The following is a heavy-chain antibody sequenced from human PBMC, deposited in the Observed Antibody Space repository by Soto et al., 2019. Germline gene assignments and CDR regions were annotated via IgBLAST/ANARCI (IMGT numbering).Heavy chain of an antibody. Sequence: SETLSLTCTVSGGTITSYYWSWIRQPAGKGLEWIGRIYSSGSTNYNHSLNSRVIISVDTSQNQFSLNLSSVTAADTAKYYCARENILTAATGKRDFDCWGQGTLVTVPQ. CDR1: GGTITSYY. D-gene: IGHD6-13*01. CDR3: ARENILTAATGKRDFDC. CDR2: IYSSGST. J-gene: IGHJ4*02. V-gene: IGHV4-4*07.